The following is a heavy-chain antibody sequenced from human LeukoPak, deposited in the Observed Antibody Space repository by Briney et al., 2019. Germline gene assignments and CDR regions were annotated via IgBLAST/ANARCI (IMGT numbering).Heavy chain of an antibody. Sequence: GGSLRLSCAASGFTFSSYGMSWVRQAPGKGLEWVSTISGSGSSTYYADSVKGRFTISRDNSKNTLYLQMNSLRDEDTAVYYCAKGHRGSLTGFDYWGQGTLVTVSS. CDR2: ISGSGSST. V-gene: IGHV3-23*01. D-gene: IGHD1-26*01. CDR1: GFTFSSYG. J-gene: IGHJ4*02. CDR3: AKGHRGSLTGFDY.